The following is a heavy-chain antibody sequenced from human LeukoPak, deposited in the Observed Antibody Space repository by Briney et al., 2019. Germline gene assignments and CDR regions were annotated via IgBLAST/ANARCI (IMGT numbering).Heavy chain of an antibody. CDR1: GFTVSDNY. V-gene: IGHV3-53*01. CDR2: LDSGGTA. J-gene: IGHJ4*02. D-gene: IGHD2-15*01. Sequence: GGSLRLSCAASGFTVSDNYMSWFRQAPGKGLEWLSVLDSGGTAIYADSVRGRFTISRDNSKNTLHLQMDSLTIEDSALYYCARDHVVASGAVAYWGQGTPVTVSS. CDR3: ARDHVVASGAVAY.